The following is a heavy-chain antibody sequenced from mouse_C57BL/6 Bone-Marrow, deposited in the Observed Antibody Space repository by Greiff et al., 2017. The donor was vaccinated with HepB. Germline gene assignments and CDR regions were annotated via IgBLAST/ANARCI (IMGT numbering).Heavy chain of an antibody. CDR2: INPSSGYT. Sequence: QVQLKESGAELAKPGASVKLSCKASGYTFTSSWMHWVKQRPGQGLEWIGYINPSSGYTKYNQKFKDKATLTAEKSSSTAYMQLSSLTYDDSAVYYCARVAGYYYGSSYGYFDVWGTGTTVTVSS. CDR1: GYTFTSSW. V-gene: IGHV1-7*01. J-gene: IGHJ1*03. D-gene: IGHD1-1*01. CDR3: ARVAGYYYGSSYGYFDV.